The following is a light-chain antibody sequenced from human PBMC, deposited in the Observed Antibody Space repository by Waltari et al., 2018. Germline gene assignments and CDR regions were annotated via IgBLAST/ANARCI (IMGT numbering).Light chain of an antibody. J-gene: IGKJ1*01. CDR1: QSVSGS. CDR2: GAS. V-gene: IGKV3-20*01. Sequence: ERATLSCRASQSVSGSLAWYQQKPGQAPKLLIYGASTRATGIPDRFTGSGSGTDFSLTISSLEPEDFAIYFCQHYVRLPATFGQGTKVEIK. CDR3: QHYVRLPAT.